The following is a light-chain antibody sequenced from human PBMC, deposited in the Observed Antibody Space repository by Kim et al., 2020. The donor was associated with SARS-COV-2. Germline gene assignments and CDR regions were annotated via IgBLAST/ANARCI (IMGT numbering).Light chain of an antibody. CDR2: KAS. CDR1: QSIGSL. CDR3: QQYSDYPWT. Sequence: ASVGDRVTSTCRASQSIGSLLVWYQQKSGKAPKILVYKASNLESGVPSRFSGSGSGTEFTFTINSLQPDDFATYYCQQYSDYPWTFGRGTKVDIK. J-gene: IGKJ1*01. V-gene: IGKV1-5*03.